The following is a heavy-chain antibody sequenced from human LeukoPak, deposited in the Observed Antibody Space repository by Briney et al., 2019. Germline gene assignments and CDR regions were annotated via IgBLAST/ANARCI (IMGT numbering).Heavy chain of an antibody. Sequence: GGSLRLPCSASGFTFSSYSMNWVRQAPGKGLEWVANVKQDGSEKNYVDSVKGRFTISRDNAKNSLFLQMNSLRVEDTAVYYCAREGQWLVRYFDLWGRGTLVTVSS. CDR3: AREGQWLVRYFDL. V-gene: IGHV3-7*01. D-gene: IGHD6-19*01. CDR1: GFTFSSYS. J-gene: IGHJ2*01. CDR2: VKQDGSEK.